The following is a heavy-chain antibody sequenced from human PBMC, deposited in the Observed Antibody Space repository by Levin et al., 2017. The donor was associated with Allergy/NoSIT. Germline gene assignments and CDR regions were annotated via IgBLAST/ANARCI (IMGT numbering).Heavy chain of an antibody. J-gene: IGHJ5*02. Sequence: SETLSLTCSVSGGSVSSGNYYWSWLRQPPGKAPEWIASIFHRGTINYNPSLNSRVTISIDTSQNQFSLRLTSVTAADTAVYYCARFVLAPSAISAWFDPWGQGSRVIVSS. V-gene: IGHV4-61*01. CDR3: ARFVLAPSAISAWFDP. CDR1: GGSVSSGNYY. CDR2: IFHRGTI. D-gene: IGHD2-2*02.